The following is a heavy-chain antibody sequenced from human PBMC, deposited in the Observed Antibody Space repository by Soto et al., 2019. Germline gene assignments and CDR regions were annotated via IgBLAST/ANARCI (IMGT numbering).Heavy chain of an antibody. CDR2: IYYSGST. Sequence: SETLSLTCTVSGGSISSGGYYWSWIRQHPGKGLEWIGYIYYSGSTYYNPSLKSRVTISVDTSKNQFSLKLSSVTAADTAVYYCARGDYYKGYYYYGMDVWGQGTTVTVSS. J-gene: IGHJ6*02. CDR1: GGSISSGGYY. V-gene: IGHV4-31*03. D-gene: IGHD3-22*01. CDR3: ARGDYYKGYYYYGMDV.